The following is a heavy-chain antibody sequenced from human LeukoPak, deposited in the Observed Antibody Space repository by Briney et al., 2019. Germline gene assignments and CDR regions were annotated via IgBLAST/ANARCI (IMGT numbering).Heavy chain of an antibody. D-gene: IGHD3-9*01. J-gene: IGHJ4*02. CDR2: INHSGST. V-gene: IGHV4-34*01. CDR1: GGSLSGYY. CDR3: ARGGPYYDILTGYYTLISFDY. Sequence: SETLSLTCAVYGGSLSGYYWSWIRQPPGKGLEWIGEINHSGSTNYNPSLKSRVTISVDTSKNQFSLKLSSVTAADTAVYYCARGGPYYDILTGYYTLISFDYWGQGTLVTVSS.